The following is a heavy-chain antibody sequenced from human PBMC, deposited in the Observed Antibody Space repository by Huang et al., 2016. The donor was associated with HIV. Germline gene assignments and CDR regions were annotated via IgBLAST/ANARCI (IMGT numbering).Heavy chain of an antibody. V-gene: IGHV7-4-1*02. D-gene: IGHD3-22*01. Sequence: QVQLVQSGSELRKPGASVKVSCQASGYTFTRYDMNWVRQAPGQGLEWMGWINTNTGNPTYAQAFTGRFVLSLDTSVSTAYLQISSLEAEDTAVYYCARDYYDSRGYDIHAVVDYWGQGTLVTVSS. J-gene: IGHJ4*02. CDR2: INTNTGNP. CDR1: GYTFTRYD. CDR3: ARDYYDSRGYDIHAVVDY.